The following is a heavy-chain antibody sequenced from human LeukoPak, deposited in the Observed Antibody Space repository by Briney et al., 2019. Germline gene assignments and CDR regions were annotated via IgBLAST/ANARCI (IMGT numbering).Heavy chain of an antibody. CDR3: ATTPPLQGSSWYRTGGY. J-gene: IGHJ4*02. CDR1: GYTFTGYY. V-gene: IGHV1-2*02. D-gene: IGHD6-13*01. Sequence: ASVKVSCKASGYTFTGYYMHWVRQAPGQGLEWMGWINPNSGGTIYAQKFQGRVTMTEDTSTDTAYMELSSLRSEDTAVYYCATTPPLQGSSWYRTGGYWGQGTLVTVSS. CDR2: INPNSGGT.